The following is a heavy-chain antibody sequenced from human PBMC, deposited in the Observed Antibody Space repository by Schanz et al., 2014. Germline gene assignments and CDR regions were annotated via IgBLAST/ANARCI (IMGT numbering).Heavy chain of an antibody. J-gene: IGHJ3*02. CDR1: GGSISSYY. D-gene: IGHD3-10*01. CDR3: ARVHIATYHYNSPGAFDI. Sequence: QVQLQESGPGLVRPSETLSLTCTVSGGSISSYYWSWIRQSPGKGPEWIGYITYSGVTNHNASLKSRVTISVDTAKNQFSLKVTSVTAADTAIYYCARVHIATYHYNSPGAFDIWGQGTRVTVSS. V-gene: IGHV4-59*01. CDR2: ITYSGVT.